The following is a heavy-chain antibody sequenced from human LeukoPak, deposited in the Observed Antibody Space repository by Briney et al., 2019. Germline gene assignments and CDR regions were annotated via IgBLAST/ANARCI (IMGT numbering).Heavy chain of an antibody. CDR3: AKTGERDY. CDR1: GFTFSTYS. Sequence: GGSLRLSCAASGFTFSTYSMNWVRQAPGKGLEWVSAISSDSNYIYYTDSVKGRFTISRDNAKNSLYLQMNSLRAEDTAVYYCAKTGERDYWGRGTLVTVSS. D-gene: IGHD7-27*01. J-gene: IGHJ4*02. CDR2: ISSDSNYI. V-gene: IGHV3-21*01.